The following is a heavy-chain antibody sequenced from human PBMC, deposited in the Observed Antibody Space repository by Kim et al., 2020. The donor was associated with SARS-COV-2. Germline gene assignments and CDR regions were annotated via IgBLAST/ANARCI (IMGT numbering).Heavy chain of an antibody. CDR1: GFTFSSYA. CDR2: ISGSGGST. Sequence: GGSLRLSCAASGFTFSSYAMSWVRQAPGKGLEWVSAISGSGGSTYYADSVKGRFTISRDNSKNTLYLQMNSLRAEDTAVYYCARDAGLIVVVVAATRGMDVWGQGTTVTVSS. J-gene: IGHJ6*02. V-gene: IGHV3-23*01. CDR3: ARDAGLIVVVVAATRGMDV. D-gene: IGHD2-15*01.